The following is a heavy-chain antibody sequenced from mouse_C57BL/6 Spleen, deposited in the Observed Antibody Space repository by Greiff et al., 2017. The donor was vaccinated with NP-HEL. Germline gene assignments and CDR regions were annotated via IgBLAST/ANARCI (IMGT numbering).Heavy chain of an antibody. CDR2: INPNNGGT. V-gene: IGHV1-26*01. CDR3: ARGVYDGYYEGAMDY. D-gene: IGHD2-3*01. J-gene: IGHJ4*01. Sequence: VQLQQSGPELVKPGASVKISCKASGYTFTDYYMNWVKQSHGKSLEWIGDINPNNGGTSYNQKFKGKATLTVDKSSSTAYMELRSLTSEDSAVYYCARGVYDGYYEGAMDYWGQGTSVTVSS. CDR1: GYTFTDYY.